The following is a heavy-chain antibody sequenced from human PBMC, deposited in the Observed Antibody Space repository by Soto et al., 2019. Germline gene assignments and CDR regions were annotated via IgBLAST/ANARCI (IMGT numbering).Heavy chain of an antibody. CDR3: AKGGSFGGILAS. CDR2: ISTVGDST. D-gene: IGHD3-10*01. J-gene: IGHJ4*02. V-gene: IGHV3-23*01. Sequence: EVQLLDSGGGLVQPGGSLRLSCAASGFTFIDYAMSWVRQAPGKGLEWVATISTVGDSTFSADSVKGRFTISRDNSKNSLYLQMNSLRVEDTAFYFCAKGGSFGGILASWGRGTLVTVSS. CDR1: GFTFIDYA.